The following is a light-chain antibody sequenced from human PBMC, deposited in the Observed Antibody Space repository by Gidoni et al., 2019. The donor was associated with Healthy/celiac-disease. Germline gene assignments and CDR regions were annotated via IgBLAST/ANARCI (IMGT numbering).Light chain of an antibody. CDR1: QDISKY. CDR2: DAS. Sequence: DIQMTQSPSSLSASVGERVTITCQASQDISKYLNWYQQKPGTAPKLLIYDASNFETGVPSRFSGSGSGTDFTFTSSSLQPEDIATYYCQQYDNLPPCTFGQGTKVEIK. CDR3: QQYDNLPPCT. J-gene: IGKJ1*01. V-gene: IGKV1-33*01.